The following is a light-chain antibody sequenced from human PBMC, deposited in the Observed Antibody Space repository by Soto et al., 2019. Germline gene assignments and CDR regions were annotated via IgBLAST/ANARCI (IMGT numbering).Light chain of an antibody. CDR2: VGAGGSVG. Sequence: QSVLTQTPSASASLGASVTLTCTLSSDCSNYRVAWYQQRTRKGPRCVVRVGAGGSVGSKGEDNPDRLSVLGSGLSRNLTSKNIQELDETDHHCGADHGSGTDFAHVVFGGGTKLT. V-gene: IGLV9-49*03. CDR3: GADHGSGTDFAHVV. CDR1: SDCSNYR. J-gene: IGLJ2*01.